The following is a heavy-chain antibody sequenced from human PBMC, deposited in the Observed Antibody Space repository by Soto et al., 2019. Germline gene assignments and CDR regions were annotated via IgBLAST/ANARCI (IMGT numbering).Heavy chain of an antibody. CDR2: IIPIFGTA. Sequence: QVQLVQSGAEVKKPGSSVKVSCKASGGTFSSYAISWVRQAPGQGLEWMGGIIPIFGTANYAQKFQGRVTMTADGSTSTADMELSSLRGEDTAVYYCARCIAVAEGWFDPWGQGSLVTVSS. CDR1: GGTFSSYA. CDR3: ARCIAVAEGWFDP. D-gene: IGHD6-19*01. J-gene: IGHJ5*02. V-gene: IGHV1-69*12.